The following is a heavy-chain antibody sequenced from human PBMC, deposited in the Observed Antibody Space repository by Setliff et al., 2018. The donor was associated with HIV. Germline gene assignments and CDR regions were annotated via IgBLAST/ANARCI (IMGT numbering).Heavy chain of an antibody. V-gene: IGHV4-4*09. Sequence: SETLSLTCTVSGGSISTSYWNWIRQPPGKGLEWIAYIYISGTTNYNPSLKSRVTISLDTSRNQFSLKLGSVTAADTAMYYCAREHCSGGSCNAFDIWGQGTVVTVSS. CDR1: GGSISTSY. CDR3: AREHCSGGSCNAFDI. D-gene: IGHD2-15*01. J-gene: IGHJ3*02. CDR2: IYISGTT.